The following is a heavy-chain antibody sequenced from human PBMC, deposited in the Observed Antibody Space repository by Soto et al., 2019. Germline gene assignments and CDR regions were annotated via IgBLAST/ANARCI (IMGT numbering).Heavy chain of an antibody. J-gene: IGHJ5*02. CDR3: ARDVEVVVAAKPTRWFDP. Sequence: GGSLRLSXAASGFTFSSYAMHWVRQAPGKGLEWVAVISYDGSNKYYADSVKGRFTISRDNSKNTLYLQMNSLRAEDTAVYYCARDVEVVVAAKPTRWFDPWGQGTLVTVSS. D-gene: IGHD2-15*01. CDR2: ISYDGSNK. CDR1: GFTFSSYA. V-gene: IGHV3-30-3*01.